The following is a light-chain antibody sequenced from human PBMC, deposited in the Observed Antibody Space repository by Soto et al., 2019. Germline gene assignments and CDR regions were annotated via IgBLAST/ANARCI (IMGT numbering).Light chain of an antibody. J-gene: IGLJ1*01. CDR2: SNY. V-gene: IGLV1-44*01. CDR3: QSFDSSLSPFYV. Sequence: QSVLTQPPSASGTPGQRVTISCSGSSSNIESNTVTWYQQLPGTAPKLVIYSNYDRPSGVPDRFSGSTSGTSASLVITGLQAEDEADYYCQSFDSSLSPFYVFGTGTKVTVL. CDR1: SSNIESNT.